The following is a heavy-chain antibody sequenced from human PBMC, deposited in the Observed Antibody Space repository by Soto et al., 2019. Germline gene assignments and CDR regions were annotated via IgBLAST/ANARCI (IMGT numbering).Heavy chain of an antibody. CDR3: ARGPRSPRIAVAAFDI. V-gene: IGHV4-34*01. CDR1: GGSFSGYY. CDR2: INHSGST. J-gene: IGHJ3*02. Sequence: QVQLQQWGAGLLKPSETLSLTCAVYGGSFSGYYWSWIRQPPGKGLEWIGEINHSGSTNYNPSLKIRVTISVDTSKNQFSLKLSSVTAADTAVYYCARGPRSPRIAVAAFDIWGQGTMVTVSS. D-gene: IGHD6-19*01.